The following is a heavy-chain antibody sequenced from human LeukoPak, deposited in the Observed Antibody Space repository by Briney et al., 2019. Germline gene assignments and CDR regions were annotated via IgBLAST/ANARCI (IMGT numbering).Heavy chain of an antibody. CDR2: ISYSGSA. CDR3: ARGGSSGYDPFDY. V-gene: IGHV4-59*01. D-gene: IGHD5-12*01. Sequence: PSETLSLTCTVSGGSISSYYWSWIRQPPGKGLEWIAYISYSGSANYNPSLKSRVTMSVDTSKNQFSLKLSSVTAADTAVYYCARGGSSGYDPFDYWGQGTLVTVSS. CDR1: GGSISSYY. J-gene: IGHJ4*02.